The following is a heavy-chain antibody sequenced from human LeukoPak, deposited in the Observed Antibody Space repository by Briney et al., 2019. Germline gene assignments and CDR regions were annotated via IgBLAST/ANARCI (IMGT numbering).Heavy chain of an antibody. V-gene: IGHV1-69*05. Sequence: SVKVSCKASGGTFSSYAISWVRQAPGQGLEWMGGIIPIFGTANYAQKFQGRVTITTDESTSTAYMELSSLRSEDTAVYYCASSRYFDWLAFDYWGQGTLVTVSS. J-gene: IGHJ4*02. CDR1: GGTFSSYA. D-gene: IGHD3-9*01. CDR3: ASSRYFDWLAFDY. CDR2: IIPIFGTA.